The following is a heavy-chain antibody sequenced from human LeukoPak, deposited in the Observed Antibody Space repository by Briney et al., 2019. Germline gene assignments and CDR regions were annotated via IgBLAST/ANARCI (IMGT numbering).Heavy chain of an antibody. D-gene: IGHD2-21*01. J-gene: IGHJ5*02. CDR3: AREGGGDNWFDP. V-gene: IGHV4-59*01. Sequence: SSETLSLTCTVSGGSISGYYWSWIRQPPGKGLEWIAYIYYNGISNYNPSLKSRVIISVDSSKNQFSLKLSSVTAADTAVYYCAREGGGDNWFDPWGQGTLVTVSS. CDR2: IYYNGIS. CDR1: GGSISGYY.